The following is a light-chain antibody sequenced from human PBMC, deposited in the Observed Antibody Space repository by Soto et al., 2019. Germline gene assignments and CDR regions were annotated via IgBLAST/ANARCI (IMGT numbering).Light chain of an antibody. J-gene: IGKJ1*01. V-gene: IGKV1-5*03. CDR1: QSISSW. Sequence: DIQMTQSPSTLSASVGDRVTITCRASQSISSWLAWYQQKPGKAPKLLIYKASSLESGVPSRFSGSGSGTEFTLTISSLQPDDFATYYCQQYNNYWTFGQGTIVEIK. CDR3: QQYNNYWT. CDR2: KAS.